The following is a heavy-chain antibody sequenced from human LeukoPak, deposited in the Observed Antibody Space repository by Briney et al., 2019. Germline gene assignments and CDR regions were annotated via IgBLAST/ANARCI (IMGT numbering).Heavy chain of an antibody. CDR3: AKENWPYMTTVVTGYYYYKDV. D-gene: IGHD4-23*01. Sequence: ASVKVSCKASGYTFTSYDINWVRQTTGQGLEWIGWMNPNSGNTGYAQKFQGRVTMTRNTSISTAYMELSSLRSEDAAVYYCAKENWPYMTTVVTGYYYYKDVWGKGTTVTISS. CDR1: GYTFTSYD. V-gene: IGHV1-8*01. CDR2: MNPNSGNT. J-gene: IGHJ6*03.